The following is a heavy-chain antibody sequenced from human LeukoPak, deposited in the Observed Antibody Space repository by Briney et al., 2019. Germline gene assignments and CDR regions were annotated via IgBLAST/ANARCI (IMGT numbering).Heavy chain of an antibody. CDR1: GFTVSSNY. Sequence: PGGSLRLSCAASGFTVSSNYMSWVRQAPGKGLEWVSVIYSGGSTYYADFVKGRFTISRDNSKNTLYLQMNSLRAEDTAVYYCARSGTTVTAEAFDYWGQGTLVTVSS. V-gene: IGHV3-66*01. CDR3: ARSGTTVTAEAFDY. D-gene: IGHD4-17*01. CDR2: IYSGGST. J-gene: IGHJ4*02.